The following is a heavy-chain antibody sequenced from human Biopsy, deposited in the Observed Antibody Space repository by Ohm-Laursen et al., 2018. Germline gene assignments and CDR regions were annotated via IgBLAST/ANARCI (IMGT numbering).Heavy chain of an antibody. CDR2: RFHSGSP. V-gene: IGHV4-59*08. CDR3: VRLNRRGNIIFFDY. CDR1: GGSITADF. D-gene: IGHD3/OR15-3a*01. Sequence: TLSLTCAVSGGSITADFWTWIRQTPGERLEWIGYRFHSGSPMYNPSLKSRVTISVDTSKSQFSLTFPSVTAADTAVYYCVRLNRRGNIIFFDYWGRGTLVTVSS. J-gene: IGHJ4*02.